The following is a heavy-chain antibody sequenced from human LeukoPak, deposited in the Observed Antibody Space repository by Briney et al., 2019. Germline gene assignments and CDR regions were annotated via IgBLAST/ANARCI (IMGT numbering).Heavy chain of an antibody. CDR1: GGSISSNNW. Sequence: PSETLSLTCTVSGGSISSNNWWSWVRQAPGKGLEWIGEIYHSGSANYNPSLKSRVTILVDKSKNQFSLKLSSVTAADTAVYYCARDAVDPDLWGQGTLVTVSS. D-gene: IGHD6-19*01. CDR2: IYHSGSA. J-gene: IGHJ4*02. V-gene: IGHV4-4*02. CDR3: ARDAVDPDL.